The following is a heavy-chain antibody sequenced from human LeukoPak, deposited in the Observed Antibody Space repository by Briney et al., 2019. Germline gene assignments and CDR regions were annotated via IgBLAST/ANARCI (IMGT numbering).Heavy chain of an antibody. J-gene: IGHJ4*02. V-gene: IGHV4-4*02. CDR3: ARGLGDGITGRDY. Sequence: PSGTLSLTCAVSGGSISSSNWWSWVRQPPGKGLEWIGEIYHSGSTNYNPSLKSRVTISVDKSKNQFSLKLSSVTAADTAVYNCARGLGDGITGRDYWGQGTLVTVSS. CDR1: GGSISSSNW. CDR2: IYHSGST. D-gene: IGHD1-20*01.